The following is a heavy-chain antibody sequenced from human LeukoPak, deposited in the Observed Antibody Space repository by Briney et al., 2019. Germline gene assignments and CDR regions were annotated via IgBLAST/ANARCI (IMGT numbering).Heavy chain of an antibody. V-gene: IGHV3-33*01. CDR3: ARHPNTNHDFWSGTPIFAY. D-gene: IGHD3-3*01. CDR1: GFTFSSYG. J-gene: IGHJ4*02. CDR2: IWYGGSNK. Sequence: GRSLRLSCAASGFTFSSYGVHWVRQAPGKGVEWVAVIWYGGSNKYYADSVKGRFTISRDNSKNTLYLQMNSLRAEDTAVYYWARHPNTNHDFWSGTPIFAYWGQGTLVPVPP.